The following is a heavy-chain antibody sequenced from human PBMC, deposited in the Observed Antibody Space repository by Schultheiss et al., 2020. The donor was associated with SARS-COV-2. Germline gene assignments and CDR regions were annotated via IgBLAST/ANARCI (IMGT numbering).Heavy chain of an antibody. D-gene: IGHD4-17*01. CDR3: ARFMTTVTTPYYYYYYGMDV. J-gene: IGHJ6*02. V-gene: IGHV4-34*01. Sequence: GSLRLSCAVYGGSFSGYYWSWIRQPPGKGLEWIGEINHSGSTNYNPSLKSRVTISVDTSKNQFSLKLSSVTAADTAVYYCARFMTTVTTPYYYYYYGMDVWGQGTTVTVSS. CDR1: GGSFSGYY. CDR2: INHSGST.